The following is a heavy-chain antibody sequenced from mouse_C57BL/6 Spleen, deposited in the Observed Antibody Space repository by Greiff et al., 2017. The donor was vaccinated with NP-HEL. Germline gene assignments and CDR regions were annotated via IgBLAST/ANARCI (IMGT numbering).Heavy chain of an antibody. J-gene: IGHJ4*01. V-gene: IGHV5-17*01. Sequence: EVQRVESGGGLVKPGGSLKLSCAASGFTFSDYGMHWVRQAPEKGLEWVAYISSGSSTIYYADTVKGRFTISRDNAKNTLFLQMTSLRSEDTAMYYCARGGSSPYYYAMDYWGQGTSVTVSS. CDR1: GFTFSDYG. CDR2: ISSGSSTI. CDR3: ARGGSSPYYYAMDY. D-gene: IGHD1-1*01.